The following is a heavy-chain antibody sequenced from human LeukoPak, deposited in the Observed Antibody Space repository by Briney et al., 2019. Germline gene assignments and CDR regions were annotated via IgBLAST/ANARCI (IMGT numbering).Heavy chain of an antibody. J-gene: IGHJ4*02. CDR3: TTLGYHLDS. Sequence: GGSLRLSCAASGFDFGSNEMNSVRQAPGKGLEWVAYFAGSDTTTYYADSVKGRFTISRDNARNSLYLQMNSLRAEDTALSYCTTLGYHLDSWGQGTLVTVSS. V-gene: IGHV3-48*03. CDR2: FAGSDTTT. D-gene: IGHD3-22*01. CDR1: GFDFGSNE.